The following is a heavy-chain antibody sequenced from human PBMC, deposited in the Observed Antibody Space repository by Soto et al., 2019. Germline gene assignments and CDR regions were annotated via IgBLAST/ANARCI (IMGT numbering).Heavy chain of an antibody. CDR2: ISGSGSNT. CDR3: AKGVPMGFGGVIVLPFDY. Sequence: TGGSLRLSCAASGFTFSSYALSWVRQAPGKGLEWVSVISGSGSNTYYADSVKGRFTISRDNSKNTLYLQMNSLRAEDTAVYYCAKGVPMGFGGVIVLPFDYWGQGTLVTVSS. J-gene: IGHJ4*02. CDR1: GFTFSSYA. V-gene: IGHV3-23*01. D-gene: IGHD3-16*02.